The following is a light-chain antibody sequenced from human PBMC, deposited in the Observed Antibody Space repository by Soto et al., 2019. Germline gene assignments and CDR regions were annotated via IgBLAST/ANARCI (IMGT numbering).Light chain of an antibody. Sequence: DIQMTQSPSSLSASVGDRVSITCRASLGISNYLAWYQQKPGRVPKLLIYAASTLQSGVPSRFSGSGSGTDFTLTISSLQPEDVATYYCQRYNSVPRTFGPGTKGDIK. V-gene: IGKV1-27*01. J-gene: IGKJ3*01. CDR3: QRYNSVPRT. CDR1: LGISNY. CDR2: AAS.